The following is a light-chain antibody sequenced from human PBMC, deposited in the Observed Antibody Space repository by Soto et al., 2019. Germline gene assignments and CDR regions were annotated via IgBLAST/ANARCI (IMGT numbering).Light chain of an antibody. J-gene: IGKJ2*01. Sequence: DIQMTQSPSSLSASVGDRVTITCRASQSISNFLTWYQQKPGKAPGLLLYAPSSVHIRVPSRFSGSVSGTNFTLTISSLQPEDFATYSCQQSYTTPYTFGQGIKLEIK. CDR3: QQSYTTPYT. V-gene: IGKV1-39*01. CDR2: APS. CDR1: QSISNF.